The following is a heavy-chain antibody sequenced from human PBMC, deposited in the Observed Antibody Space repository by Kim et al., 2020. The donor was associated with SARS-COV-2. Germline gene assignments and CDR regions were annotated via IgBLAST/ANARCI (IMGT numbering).Heavy chain of an antibody. V-gene: IGHV3-23*01. D-gene: IGHD3-22*01. CDR2: ISGSGGTT. CDR3: AKDLGYYDSSGYYLNDY. J-gene: IGHJ4*02. CDR1: GFTFNNYA. Sequence: GGSLRLSCAASGFTFNNYAMSWVRQAPGKGLEWVSLISGSGGTTYCADSVKGRFTISRDNSRNTLYLQMNSLRAEDTAVYYCAKDLGYYDSSGYYLNDYWGQGTLVTVSS.